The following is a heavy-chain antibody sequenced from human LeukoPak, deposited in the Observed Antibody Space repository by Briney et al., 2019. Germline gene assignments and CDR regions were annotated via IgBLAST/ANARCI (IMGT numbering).Heavy chain of an antibody. V-gene: IGHV1-69*04. CDR3: AREAGGAARPPAGYYYYYMDV. J-gene: IGHJ6*03. CDR2: IIPILGIA. Sequence: SVKVSCKASGYTFTSYDISWVRQAPGQGLEWMGRIIPILGIANYAQKFQGRVTITADESTSTAYMELSSLRSEDTAVYYCAREAGGAARPPAGYYYYYMDVWGKGTTVTVSS. D-gene: IGHD6-6*01. CDR1: GYTFTSYD.